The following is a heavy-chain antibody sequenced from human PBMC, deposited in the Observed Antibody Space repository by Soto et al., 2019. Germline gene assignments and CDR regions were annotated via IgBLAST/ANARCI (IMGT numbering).Heavy chain of an antibody. CDR1: GFTFSSYG. CDR2: ISYDGSNK. CDR3: AKAVLRFLEWLAFYGMDV. Sequence: QVQLVESGGGVVQPGRCLRLSCAASGFTFSSYGMHWVRQAPGKGLEWVAVISYDGSNKYYADSVKGRFTISRDNSKNTLYLQMNSLRAEDTAVYYCAKAVLRFLEWLAFYGMDVWGQGTTVTVSS. D-gene: IGHD3-3*01. V-gene: IGHV3-30*18. J-gene: IGHJ6*02.